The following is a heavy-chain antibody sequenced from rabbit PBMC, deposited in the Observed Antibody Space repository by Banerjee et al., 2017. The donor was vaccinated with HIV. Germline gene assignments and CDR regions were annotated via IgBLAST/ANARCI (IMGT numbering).Heavy chain of an antibody. D-gene: IGHD7-1*01. CDR1: GFSLGNYY. J-gene: IGHJ4*01. CDR2: IYSGSGDT. V-gene: IGHV1S40*01. CDR3: ARGDSYSPGFDL. Sequence: QSLEESGGDLVKPGASLTLTCTASGFSLGNYYMSWVRQAPGKGLQWIGYIYSGSGDTFYASWAKGRFTISKTSSTTVTLQMSSLTVADTATYFCARGDSYSPGFDLWGPGTLVTVS.